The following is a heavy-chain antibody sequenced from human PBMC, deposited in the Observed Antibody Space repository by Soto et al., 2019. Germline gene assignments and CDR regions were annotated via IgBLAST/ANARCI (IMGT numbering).Heavy chain of an antibody. CDR3: ARVGGDDFGDSGGIDY. J-gene: IGHJ4*02. V-gene: IGHV4-59*01. D-gene: IGHD4-17*01. CDR1: GGSIRDYF. CDR2: IYYSGRT. Sequence: QVQLQESGPGLVKPSETLSLTCTVSGGSIRDYFWTWIRQPPRKGLEWIGYIYYSGRTNYNPTLKSRVSISVDTSKNHFSLQLRSVTAADTAVYYCARVGGDDFGDSGGIDYWGQGTLVTVSS.